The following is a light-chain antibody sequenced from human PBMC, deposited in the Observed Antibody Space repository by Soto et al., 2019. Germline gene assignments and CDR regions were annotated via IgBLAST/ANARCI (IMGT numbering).Light chain of an antibody. CDR1: QSISTW. J-gene: IGKJ1*01. CDR2: DAS. CDR3: QQYSTYPWT. V-gene: IGKV1-5*01. Sequence: IQLTQSPATLSASLGDRVSITCGASQSISTWLAWYQQKPGKAPKLLIFDASSLESRVSSRFRGRGSGTQFTLTISSLQPDDFETYYCQQYSTYPWTFGQGTKVDIK.